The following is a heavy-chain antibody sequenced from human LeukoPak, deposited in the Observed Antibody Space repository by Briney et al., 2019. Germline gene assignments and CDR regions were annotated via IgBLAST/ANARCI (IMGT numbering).Heavy chain of an antibody. CDR3: ARHTEMATPQYYFDY. Sequence: PSETLSLTCTVSGGPFSSYYWSWIRQPPGKGLEWIGYIYYSGSTNYNPSLKSRVTISVDTSKNQFSLKLSSVTAADTAVYYCARHTEMATPQYYFDYWGQGTLVTVSS. CDR1: GGPFSSYY. J-gene: IGHJ4*02. CDR2: IYYSGST. D-gene: IGHD5-24*01. V-gene: IGHV4-59*08.